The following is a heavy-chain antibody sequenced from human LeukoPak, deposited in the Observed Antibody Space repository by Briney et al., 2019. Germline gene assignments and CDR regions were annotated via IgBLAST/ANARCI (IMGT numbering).Heavy chain of an antibody. Sequence: GGSLRLSCAASGFTFSSYSMNWVRLAPGKGLEWVSSISSSSSYIYYAGSVKGRFTISRDNAKNSLYLQMNSLRAEDTAVYYCARRGIVKGDIWGQGTMVTVSS. CDR2: ISSSSSYI. D-gene: IGHD2/OR15-2a*01. CDR3: ARRGIVKGDI. V-gene: IGHV3-21*01. CDR1: GFTFSSYS. J-gene: IGHJ3*02.